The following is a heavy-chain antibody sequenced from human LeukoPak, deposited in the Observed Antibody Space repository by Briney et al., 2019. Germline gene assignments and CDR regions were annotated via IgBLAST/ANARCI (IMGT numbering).Heavy chain of an antibody. D-gene: IGHD6-19*01. J-gene: IGHJ4*02. CDR2: IYYSGST. CDR3: ARRGYSSGWYYFDY. CDR1: GGSISSYY. V-gene: IGHV4-59*08. Sequence: SETLFLTCTGSGGSISSYYWSWIRQPPGKGLEWIGNIYYSGSTNYNPSLKSRVTISVDTSKNQFSLKLSSVTAADTAVYYCARRGYSSGWYYFDYWGQGTLVTVSS.